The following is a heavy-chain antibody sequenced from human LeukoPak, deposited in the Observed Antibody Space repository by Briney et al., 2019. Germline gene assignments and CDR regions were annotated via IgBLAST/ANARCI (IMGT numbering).Heavy chain of an antibody. CDR2: IYYSGST. J-gene: IGHJ4*02. D-gene: IGHD5-18*01. V-gene: IGHV4-59*12. CDR3: ARDNGYSYGYYSLGYFDY. Sequence: SETLSLTCTVSGGSISSYYWSWIRQPPGKGLEWIGYIYYSGSTNYNPSLKSRVTISVDTSKNQFSLKLSSVTAADTAVYYCARDNGYSYGYYSLGYFDYWGQGTLVTVSS. CDR1: GGSISSYY.